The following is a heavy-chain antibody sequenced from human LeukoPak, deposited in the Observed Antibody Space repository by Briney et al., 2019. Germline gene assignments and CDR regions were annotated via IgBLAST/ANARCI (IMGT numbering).Heavy chain of an antibody. CDR3: ARDILRGLRPYYFDY. Sequence: SSGTLSLTCTVSGGSISSGSYYWSWIRQPAGKGLEWIGHMYTSGSTNYNPSLKSRVTISVDTSKNQFSLKLSSVTAADTAVYYCARDILRGLRPYYFDYWGQGTLVTVSS. J-gene: IGHJ4*02. CDR1: GGSISSGSYY. CDR2: MYTSGST. V-gene: IGHV4-61*09. D-gene: IGHD2-2*02.